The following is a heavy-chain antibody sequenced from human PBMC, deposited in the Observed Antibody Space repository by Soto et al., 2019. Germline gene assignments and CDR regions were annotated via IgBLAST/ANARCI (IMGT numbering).Heavy chain of an antibody. Sequence: PGGSLRLSCAASGFTFSSYSMNWVRQAPGKGLEWVSSISSSSSYIYYADSVKGRFTISRDNAKNSLYLQMNSLRAEDTAVYYCAVPETINYYDSSGYPHDAFDIWGQGTMVTVSS. J-gene: IGHJ3*02. CDR1: GFTFSSYS. CDR2: ISSSSSYI. D-gene: IGHD3-22*01. V-gene: IGHV3-21*04. CDR3: AVPETINYYDSSGYPHDAFDI.